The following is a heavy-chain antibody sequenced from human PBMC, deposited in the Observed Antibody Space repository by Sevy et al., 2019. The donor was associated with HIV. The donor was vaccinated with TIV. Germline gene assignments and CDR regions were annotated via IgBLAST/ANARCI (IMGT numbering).Heavy chain of an antibody. CDR3: AKGLLSVEYYFDC. CDR2: ISGNRGAM. J-gene: IGHJ4*02. CDR1: GFMFDDYA. V-gene: IGHV3-9*01. D-gene: IGHD3-16*02. Sequence: GGSLRLSCAASGFMFDDYAMHWVRQVPGKGLEWVAGISGNRGAMGYADSVRGRFTISRDNAKNSLFLQMNSLTAEDTARYYCAKGLLSVEYYFDCWGQGTLVTVSS.